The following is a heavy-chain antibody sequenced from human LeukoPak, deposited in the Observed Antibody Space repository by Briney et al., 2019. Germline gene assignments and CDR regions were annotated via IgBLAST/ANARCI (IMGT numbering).Heavy chain of an antibody. V-gene: IGHV3-66*02. J-gene: IGHJ4*02. CDR3: ARGRYCTNGVCLFDY. D-gene: IGHD2-8*01. CDR2: IYSGGST. Sequence: PGGSLRLSCAASGFTVSSNYMSWVRQAPGKGLEWVSVIYSGGSTYYADSVKGRFTISRDNSKNTLYLQMNSLRAEDTAVYYCARGRYCTNGVCLFDYWGLGTLVTVSS. CDR1: GFTVSSNY.